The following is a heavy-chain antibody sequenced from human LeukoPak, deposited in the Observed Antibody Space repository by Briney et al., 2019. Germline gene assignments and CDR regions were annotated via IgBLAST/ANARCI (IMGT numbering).Heavy chain of an antibody. D-gene: IGHD3-16*01. CDR3: AREVGEEVYYYYYYMDV. CDR1: GGSISGDF. J-gene: IGHJ6*03. CDR2: IYSSGST. V-gene: IGHV4-4*07. Sequence: PSQTLSLTLSVAGGSISGDFCSSIRQPAGKGLEWSGRIYSSGSTNYNPSLKSRVTMSVDTSKNQFSLKLRSVTAADTATYYCAREVGEEVYYYYYYMDVWGKGTTVTVSS.